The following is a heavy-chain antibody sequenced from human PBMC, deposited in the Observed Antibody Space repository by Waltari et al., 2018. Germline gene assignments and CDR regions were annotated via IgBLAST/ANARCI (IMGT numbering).Heavy chain of an antibody. CDR2: INSAGSTT. V-gene: IGHV3-74*01. CDR1: GFPFISYW. Sequence: EVQLVESGGGLVQPGGSLRLSCAASGFPFISYWMHWVRQAPGKGLVWVSRINSAGSTTTYTDSVKGRFTISRDNAKNTLYLQMNSLRAEDTAVYYCARVAVTTPWYFDLWGRGTLVTVSS. CDR3: ARVAVTTPWYFDL. J-gene: IGHJ2*01. D-gene: IGHD2-21*02.